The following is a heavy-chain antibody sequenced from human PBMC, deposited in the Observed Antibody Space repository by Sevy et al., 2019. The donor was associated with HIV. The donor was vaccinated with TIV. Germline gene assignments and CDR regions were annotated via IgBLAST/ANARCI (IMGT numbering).Heavy chain of an antibody. V-gene: IGHV3-21*01. CDR2: ISSSSSYI. J-gene: IGHJ6*03. Sequence: GGSLRLSCAASGFTFSSYSMNWVRQAPGKGLEWVSSISSSSSYIYYADSVKGRFTISRDNAKNSLYLQMNSLRAEDTAVYYCAREGPIAVAGMGYYYMDVWGKGTTVTVSS. D-gene: IGHD6-19*01. CDR3: AREGPIAVAGMGYYYMDV. CDR1: GFTFSSYS.